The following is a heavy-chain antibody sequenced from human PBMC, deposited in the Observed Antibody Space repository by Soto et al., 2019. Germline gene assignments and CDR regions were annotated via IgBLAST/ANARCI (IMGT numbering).Heavy chain of an antibody. CDR2: IGGSGGNR. J-gene: IGHJ5*02. Sequence: EVQLLESGGGLVQPGGSLRLSCAASGFTFNAYAMTWVRQAPGKGLEWVSAIGGSGGNRYYADSVRGRFTISRDNTKDTVDLQMNSLRVEDTAVYYCARVASDYISSVDTWGQGSLVTVSS. CDR3: ARVASDYISSVDT. D-gene: IGHD4-4*01. CDR1: GFTFNAYA. V-gene: IGHV3-23*01.